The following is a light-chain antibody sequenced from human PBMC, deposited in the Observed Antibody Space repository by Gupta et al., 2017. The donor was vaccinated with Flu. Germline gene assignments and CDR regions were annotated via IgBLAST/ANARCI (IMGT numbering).Light chain of an antibody. V-gene: IGKV3-11*01. CDR3: QQRYNWPPT. Sequence: PATLSLSPGERATPSCRASQSVSRYLAWYQQKPGQPPRLLIYDTSDRATGIPARFSGSGSGTDFTLTISSLEPEDFAVYYCQQRYNWPPTFGQGTKVEV. CDR1: QSVSRY. J-gene: IGKJ1*01. CDR2: DTS.